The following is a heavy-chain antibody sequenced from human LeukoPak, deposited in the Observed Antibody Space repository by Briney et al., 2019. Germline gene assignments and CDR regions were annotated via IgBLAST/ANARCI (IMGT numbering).Heavy chain of an antibody. V-gene: IGHV4-39*07. D-gene: IGHD3-9*01. CDR2: IYYSGST. J-gene: IGHJ4*02. CDR3: ASHYDILTGYAY. CDR1: GGSISSSNYY. Sequence: SETLSLTCTVSGGSISSSNYYWGWIRQPPGKGLEWIGSIYYSGSTNYNPSLKSRVTISADTSKTQFSLKLSSVTAADTAVYCCASHYDILTGYAYWGQGTLVTVSS.